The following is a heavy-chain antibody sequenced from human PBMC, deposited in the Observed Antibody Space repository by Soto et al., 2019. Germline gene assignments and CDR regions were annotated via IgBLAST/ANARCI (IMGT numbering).Heavy chain of an antibody. CDR3: ARDEYCSITSRYLFATDF. Sequence: SRTLSLTCAMSGDSVSSNSAAWNWIRQSPSRGLEWLGRTYYRSKWYNDYAVSVKSRITINPDTSKNQFSLQLNSVTPEDTAVYYCARDEYCSITSRYLFATDFWGPGIMVTVS. V-gene: IGHV6-1*01. CDR2: TYYRSKWYN. J-gene: IGHJ3*01. CDR1: GDSVSSNSAA. D-gene: IGHD2-2*01.